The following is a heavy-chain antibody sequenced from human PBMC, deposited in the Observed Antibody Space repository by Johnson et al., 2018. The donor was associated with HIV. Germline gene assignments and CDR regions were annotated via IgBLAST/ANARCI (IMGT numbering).Heavy chain of an antibody. V-gene: IGHV3-66*01. D-gene: IGHD3-3*01. CDR1: GFTVSSNY. J-gene: IGHJ3*02. Sequence: EMQLVESGGGLIQPGGSLRLSCAASGFTVSSNYMSWVRQAPGKGLEWASFFYSGGGTYYADSVKGRFTISRGNSKNSLYLQMNSLRAGDTAVYYCARGISQPYYNFWSGYHYPDAFGIWGQGTVVTVSS. CDR3: ARGISQPYYNFWSGYHYPDAFGI. CDR2: FYSGGGT.